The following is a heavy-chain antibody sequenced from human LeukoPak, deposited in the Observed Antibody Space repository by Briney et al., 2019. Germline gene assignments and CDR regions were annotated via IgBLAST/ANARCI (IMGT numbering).Heavy chain of an antibody. CDR3: ARENPSGYYNRPIDY. J-gene: IGHJ4*02. D-gene: IGHD3-22*01. CDR1: GASISSYY. V-gene: IGHV4-59*01. Sequence: SETLSLTCTVSGASISSYYWSWIRQPPGKGLEWIGDIYYSGSIKYNPSLKSRVTMSVDTSKNQFSLKLSSVTAADTAIYYCARENPSGYYNRPIDYWGQGTLVTVSS. CDR2: IYYSGSI.